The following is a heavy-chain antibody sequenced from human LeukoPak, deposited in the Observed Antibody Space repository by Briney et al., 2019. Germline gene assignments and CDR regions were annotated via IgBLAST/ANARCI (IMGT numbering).Heavy chain of an antibody. CDR3: ARVSLDGDLWGTYRHDY. J-gene: IGHJ4*02. V-gene: IGHV4-61*01. D-gene: IGHD3-16*02. CDR2: ISYSRST. CDR1: GGSIRSSYYY. Sequence: SETLSLTCTVSGGSIRSSYYYWNWIRQPPGTGLEWIGYISYSRSTSYNPSLKSRITISLDTSKNQFSLKLSSVTAADTAVYYCARVSLDGDLWGTYRHDYWGQGTLVTVSS.